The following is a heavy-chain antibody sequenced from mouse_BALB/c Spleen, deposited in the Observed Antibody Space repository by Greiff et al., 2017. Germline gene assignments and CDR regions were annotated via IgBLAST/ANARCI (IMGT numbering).Heavy chain of an antibody. J-gene: IGHJ1*01. V-gene: IGHV5-4*02. CDR3: ARELGRGWYFDV. Sequence: EVKLVESGGGSVKPGGSLKLSCAASGFTFSDYYMYWVRQTPEKRLEWVATISDGGSYTYYPDSVKGRFTISRDNAKNNLYLQMSSLKSEDTAMYYCARELGRGWYFDVWGAGTTVTVAS. CDR2: ISDGGSYT. CDR1: GFTFSDYY. D-gene: IGHD4-1*01.